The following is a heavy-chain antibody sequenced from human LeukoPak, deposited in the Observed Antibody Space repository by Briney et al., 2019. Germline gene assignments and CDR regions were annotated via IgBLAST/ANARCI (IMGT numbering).Heavy chain of an antibody. J-gene: IGHJ4*02. CDR2: INPSGGST. CDR3: ARDLADYYDSSGYSYYFDY. CDR1: GYTFTSYY. D-gene: IGHD3-22*01. V-gene: IGHV1-46*01. Sequence: GASVKVSCKASGYTFTSYYMHWVRQAPGQGLEWMGIINPSGGSTSYAQKFQGRVTMTRETSTSTVYMELSSLRSEDTAVYYCARDLADYYDSSGYSYYFDYWGQGTLVTVSS.